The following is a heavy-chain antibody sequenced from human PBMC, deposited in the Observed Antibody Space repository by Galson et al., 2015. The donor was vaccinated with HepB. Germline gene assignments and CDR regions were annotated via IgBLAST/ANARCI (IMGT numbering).Heavy chain of an antibody. CDR2: IWYDGSNK. CDR3: ARGSSSWDYMDV. J-gene: IGHJ6*03. CDR1: GFTFSSYG. Sequence: SLRLSCAASGFTFSSYGMHWVRQAPGKGLEWVAVIWYDGSNKYYADSVKGRFTISRDNSKNTLYLQMNSLRAEDTAVYYCARGSSSWDYMDVWGKGTTVTVSS. D-gene: IGHD6-13*01. V-gene: IGHV3-33*01.